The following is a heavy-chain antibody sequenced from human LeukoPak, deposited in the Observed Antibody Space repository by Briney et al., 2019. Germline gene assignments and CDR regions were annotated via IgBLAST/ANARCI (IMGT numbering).Heavy chain of an antibody. CDR1: GFTFSSYA. CDR2: ISGSGGST. J-gene: IGHJ3*02. Sequence: EGSLRLSCAASGFTFSSYAMSWVRQAPGKGLEWVSAISGSGGSTYYADSVKGRFTISRDNSKNTLYLQMNSLRAEDTAVYYCAKSLIAVAGAASGAFDIWGQGTMVTVSS. D-gene: IGHD6-19*01. V-gene: IGHV3-23*01. CDR3: AKSLIAVAGAASGAFDI.